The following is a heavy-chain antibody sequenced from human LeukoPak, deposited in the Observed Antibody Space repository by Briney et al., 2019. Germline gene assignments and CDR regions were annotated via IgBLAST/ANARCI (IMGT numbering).Heavy chain of an antibody. CDR2: ISGSGGST. CDR1: GFTLSSYA. CDR3: ANQIWFGEYLN. J-gene: IGHJ4*02. Sequence: GGSLRLSCAASGFTLSSYAMSWVRQAPGKGREWVSAISGSGGSTYYADSVKGRFTISRDNSKNTLYLQMNSLRAEDTAVYYCANQIWFGEYLNWGQGTLVTVSS. D-gene: IGHD3-10*01. V-gene: IGHV3-23*01.